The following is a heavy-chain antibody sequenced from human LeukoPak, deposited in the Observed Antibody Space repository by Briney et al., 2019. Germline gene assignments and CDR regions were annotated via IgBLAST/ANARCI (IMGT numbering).Heavy chain of an antibody. V-gene: IGHV4-39*07. J-gene: IGHJ6*01. CDR1: GGSISSGDYY. CDR2: IYYSGST. CDR3: ATTEKNRYYINL. D-gene: IGHD2-21*01. Sequence: PSQTLPLTCTVSGGSISSGDYYWGWIRQPPGKGLEWIGSIYYSGSTYYNPSLKSRVTISVDTSKNQFSLKLSSVTAADTAVYFCATTEKNRYYINLWGPGTTVIVSS.